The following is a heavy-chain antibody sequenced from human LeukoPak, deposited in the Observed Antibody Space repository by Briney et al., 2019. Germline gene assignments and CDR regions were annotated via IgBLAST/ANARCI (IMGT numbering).Heavy chain of an antibody. Sequence: GGSLRLSCAASGFAFSTYWMHWVRQAPGKGLEWVAIIKQDGTETFYVDSVKGRFTISRDNVKNSLYLQMNSLRIEDAAVYYCMGGRGWLPENWGQGTLVTVSS. J-gene: IGHJ4*02. D-gene: IGHD3-22*01. CDR2: IKQDGTET. CDR1: GFAFSTYW. V-gene: IGHV3-7*01. CDR3: MGGRGWLPEN.